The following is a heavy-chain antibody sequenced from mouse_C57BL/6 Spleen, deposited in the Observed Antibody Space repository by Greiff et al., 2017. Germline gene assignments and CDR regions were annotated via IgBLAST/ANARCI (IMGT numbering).Heavy chain of an antibody. V-gene: IGHV1-78*01. CDR1: GYTFTDHT. D-gene: IGHD2-5*01. CDR3: ARDLYYSNYAYYAMDY. CDR2: IYPRDGST. J-gene: IGHJ4*01. Sequence: QVQLQQSDAELVKPGASVKISCKVSGYTFTDHTIHWMKQRPEQGLEWIGYIYPRDGSTKYNEKFKGKATLTADKSSSTAYMQLNSLTSEDSAVYFCARDLYYSNYAYYAMDYWGQGTSVTVSS.